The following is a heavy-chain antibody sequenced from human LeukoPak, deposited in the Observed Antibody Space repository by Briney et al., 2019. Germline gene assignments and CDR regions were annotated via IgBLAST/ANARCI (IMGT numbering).Heavy chain of an antibody. V-gene: IGHV1-2*06. Sequence: GASVKVSCKASGYTFTGYYMHWVRQAPGQGLEWMGRINPNSGGTNYAQKFQGRVTITRNTSISTAYMELSSLRSEDTAVYYCASDRGLNWFDPWGQGTLVTVSS. CDR3: ASDRGLNWFDP. CDR1: GYTFTGYY. J-gene: IGHJ5*02. D-gene: IGHD3-10*01. CDR2: INPNSGGT.